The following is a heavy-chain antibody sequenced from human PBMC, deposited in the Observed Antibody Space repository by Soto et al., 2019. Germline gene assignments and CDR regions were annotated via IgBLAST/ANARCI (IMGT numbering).Heavy chain of an antibody. J-gene: IGHJ6*02. CDR1: GFTFSSYS. Sequence: PGGSLRLSCAASGFTFSSYSMNWVRQAPGKGLEWVSYISSSSSTIYYADSVKGRFTISRDNAKNSLYLQMNSLRDEDTAVYYCARDKQGLTIFGVVIYYGMDVWGQGTTVTVSS. CDR2: ISSSSSTI. CDR3: ARDKQGLTIFGVVIYYGMDV. D-gene: IGHD3-3*01. V-gene: IGHV3-48*02.